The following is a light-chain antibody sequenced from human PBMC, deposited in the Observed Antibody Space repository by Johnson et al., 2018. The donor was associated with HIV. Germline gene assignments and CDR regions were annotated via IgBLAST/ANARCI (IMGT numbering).Light chain of an antibody. J-gene: IGLJ1*01. CDR2: EDN. V-gene: IGLV1-51*02. Sequence: QSVLTQPPSVSAAPGQRVNISCSGHSSNIENYFVSWYQQLPGAAPRLLIYEDNKRPSGIPDRFSGSKSGATATLAITGLQTGDEADYYCGIWDASLSPLYVFGTGTTFTVL. CDR3: GIWDASLSPLYV. CDR1: SSNIENYF.